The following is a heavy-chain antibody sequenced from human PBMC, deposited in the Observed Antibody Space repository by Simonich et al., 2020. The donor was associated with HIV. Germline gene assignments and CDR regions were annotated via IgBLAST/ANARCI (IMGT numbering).Heavy chain of an antibody. CDR1: GGSFSGYY. CDR3: ARRDRELILYFDY. J-gene: IGHJ4*02. Sequence: QVQLQQWGAGLLKPSETLSLTCAVYGGSFSGYYWSWIRQPPGKGLEWIGEINHSGITNYKSSLNSRATISVDKSKNQFSLKLSSVTAADTAIYYCARRDRELILYFDYWGQRNLVTVSS. V-gene: IGHV4-34*01. CDR2: INHSGIT. D-gene: IGHD3-3*01.